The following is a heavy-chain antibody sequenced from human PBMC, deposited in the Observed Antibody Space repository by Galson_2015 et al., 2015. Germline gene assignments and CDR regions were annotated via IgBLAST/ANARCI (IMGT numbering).Heavy chain of an antibody. Sequence: SVKVSCKASGYTFSNYHIHWVRQAPGQGLEWMGIVTPGSGATSYAEKFQGRVIMTGDMSTNTAFLELSSLRSDDTALYYCARETSATGYGDHWGQGTLVPVCS. V-gene: IGHV1-46*01. J-gene: IGHJ4*02. CDR3: ARETSATGYGDH. CDR2: VTPGSGAT. CDR1: GYTFSNYH. D-gene: IGHD5-12*01.